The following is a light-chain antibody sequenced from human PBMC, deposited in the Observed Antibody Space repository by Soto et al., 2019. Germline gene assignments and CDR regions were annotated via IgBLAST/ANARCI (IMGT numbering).Light chain of an antibody. CDR1: QDISNY. CDR2: DAS. J-gene: IGKJ3*01. CDR3: QQYDNLPV. Sequence: DIRMTQSPSSLSASVGDRVTITCQASQDISNYLNWYQLKPGKAPKLLIYDASNLETGVPSRFSGSGSGTDFTFTISSLQPEDIATYYCQQYDNLPVFGPGTKVDI. V-gene: IGKV1-33*01.